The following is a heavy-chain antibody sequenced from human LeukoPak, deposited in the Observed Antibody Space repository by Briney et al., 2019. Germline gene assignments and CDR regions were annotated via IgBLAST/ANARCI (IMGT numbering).Heavy chain of an antibody. CDR3: ARDRDPGYSSSWYRFDY. CDR1: GYTFTSYG. CDR2: ISAYNGNT. D-gene: IGHD6-13*01. V-gene: IGHV1-18*01. Sequence: ASVKVSCKASGYTFTSYGISWVRQAPGQGLEWMGWISAYNGNTNYAQKFQGRVTITTDESTSTAYMELSSLRSEDTAVYYCARDRDPGYSSSWYRFDYWGQGTLVTVSS. J-gene: IGHJ4*02.